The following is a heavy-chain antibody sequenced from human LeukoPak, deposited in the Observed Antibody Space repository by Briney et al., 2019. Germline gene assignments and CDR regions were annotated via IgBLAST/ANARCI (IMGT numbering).Heavy chain of an antibody. V-gene: IGHV1-3*01. Sequence: ASVKVSCKASGYTFTSYAMHWVRQAPGQRLEWMGWINAGNGNTKYSQKFQGRVTITRDTSASTAYMELSSLRSEDTAVYYCARMPYCSSTSCYLGYYGMDVWGKGTTVTVSS. CDR3: ARMPYCSSTSCYLGYYGMDV. CDR1: GYTFTSYA. CDR2: INAGNGNT. J-gene: IGHJ6*04. D-gene: IGHD2-2*01.